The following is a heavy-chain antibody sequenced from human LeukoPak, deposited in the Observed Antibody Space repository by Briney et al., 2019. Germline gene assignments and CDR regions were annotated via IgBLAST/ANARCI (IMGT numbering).Heavy chain of an antibody. CDR3: TKGEVDGDYTPAF. V-gene: IGHV3-23*01. J-gene: IGHJ4*02. CDR1: GFAFSSYA. Sequence: PGGSLRLSCAASGFAFSSYAMSWVRQAPGKGLEWISCIGGSRIDIYYADSVKGRFTISRDNAKNTLHLQMNSLRVDDTAVYYCTKGEVDGDYTPAFWGQGTLVTVSS. D-gene: IGHD4-17*01. CDR2: IGGSRIDI.